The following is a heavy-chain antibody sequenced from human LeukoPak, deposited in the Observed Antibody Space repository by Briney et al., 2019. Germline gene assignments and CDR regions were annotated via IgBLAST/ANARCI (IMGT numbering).Heavy chain of an antibody. V-gene: IGHV3-21*05. D-gene: IGHD3-3*02. CDR1: GFTFSDYD. J-gene: IGHJ4*02. Sequence: PGGSLRLSCAASGFTFSDYDMNWVRQAPGKGLEWISYIRSGSNYIYYADSVKGRFTISRDDARNLLYLQMNSLRAEDTAMYYCATGKAGISALDHWGQGTLVAVSS. CDR3: ATGKAGISALDH. CDR2: IRSGSNYI.